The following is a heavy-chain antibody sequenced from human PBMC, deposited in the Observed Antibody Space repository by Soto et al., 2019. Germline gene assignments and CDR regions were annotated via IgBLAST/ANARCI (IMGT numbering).Heavy chain of an antibody. Sequence: QVQLVQSGAEVKKPGSSVKVSCKASGGTFSSYAISLVRQAPRQWLEWMGGSIPIFGTANYAQKFQGRVTITADESTSTACMEGRSMRSEDTAVYYCARDVYVYYYYYYGRDVCFQGTTVTVSS. CDR3: ARDVYVYYYYYYGRDV. CDR1: GGTFSSYA. CDR2: SIPIFGTA. J-gene: IGHJ6*02. V-gene: IGHV1-69*12. D-gene: IGHD3-16*01.